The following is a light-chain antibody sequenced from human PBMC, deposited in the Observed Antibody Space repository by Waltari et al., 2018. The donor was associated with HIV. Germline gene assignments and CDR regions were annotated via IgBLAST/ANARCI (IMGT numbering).Light chain of an antibody. CDR2: RNN. CDR3: AAWHARV. CDR1: SSKIGNNY. J-gene: IGLJ3*02. V-gene: IGLV1-47*01. Sequence: QSVLTQPPSASGTPGQRITISCSGSSSKIGNNYVHWYQHLPGTAPKLLIYRNNQRASGVPDRFSGSKSGTSASLAISGLRSEDEADYDYAAWHARVFGGVTKVTVL.